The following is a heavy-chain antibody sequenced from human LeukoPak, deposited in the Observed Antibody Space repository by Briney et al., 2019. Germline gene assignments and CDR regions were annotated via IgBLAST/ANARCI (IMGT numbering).Heavy chain of an antibody. J-gene: IGHJ4*02. CDR2: INHSGST. CDR1: GGSFSGYY. CDR3: ARGPYPYSGSLFDY. V-gene: IGHV4-34*01. Sequence: SETLSLTCAVYGGSFSGYYCSWIRQPPGKGLEWIGEINHSGSTNYNPSLKSRVTISVDTSKNQFSLKPSSVTAADTAVYYCARGPYPYSGSLFDYWGQGTLVTVSS. D-gene: IGHD1-26*01.